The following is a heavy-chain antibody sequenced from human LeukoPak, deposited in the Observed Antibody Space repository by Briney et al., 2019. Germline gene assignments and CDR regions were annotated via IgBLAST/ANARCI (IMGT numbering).Heavy chain of an antibody. CDR1: GYTFTSYD. J-gene: IGHJ4*02. CDR2: MNPNSGNT. D-gene: IGHD3-10*01. CDR3: ARMEFSYSTYPFDY. Sequence: ASVKVSCKASGYTFTSYDINWVRRATGQGLEWMGWMNPNSGNTGYAQKFQGRVTMTRNTSISTAYMELSSLRSEDTAVYYCARMEFSYSTYPFDYWGQGTLVTVSS. V-gene: IGHV1-8*01.